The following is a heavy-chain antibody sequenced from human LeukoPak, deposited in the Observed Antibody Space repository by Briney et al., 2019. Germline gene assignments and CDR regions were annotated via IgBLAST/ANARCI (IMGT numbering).Heavy chain of an antibody. Sequence: SETLSLTCAVYGGSFSGYYWSWIRQPPGKGLEWIGEINHSGSTNYNPSLKSRVTISVDTSKNQFSLKLSSVTAADTAVYYCAGAQGVDFDYWGQGTLVTVSS. CDR2: INHSGST. V-gene: IGHV4-34*01. D-gene: IGHD3-10*01. J-gene: IGHJ4*02. CDR3: AGAQGVDFDY. CDR1: GGSFSGYY.